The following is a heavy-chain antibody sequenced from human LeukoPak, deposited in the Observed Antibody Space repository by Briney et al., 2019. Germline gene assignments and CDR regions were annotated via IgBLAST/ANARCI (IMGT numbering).Heavy chain of an antibody. CDR1: GGTFSSYA. D-gene: IGHD3-22*01. J-gene: IGHJ3*02. V-gene: IGHV1-18*01. Sequence: ASVKVSCKASGGTFSSYAISWVRQAPGQGLEWMGWISAYNGNTNYAQKLQGRVTMTTDTSTSTAYMELRSLRSDDTAVYYCARDLCRGYYDSSGCVFDIWGQGTMVTVSS. CDR3: ARDLCRGYYDSSGCVFDI. CDR2: ISAYNGNT.